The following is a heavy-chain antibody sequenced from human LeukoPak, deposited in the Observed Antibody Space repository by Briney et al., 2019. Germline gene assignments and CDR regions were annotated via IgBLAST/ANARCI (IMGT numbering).Heavy chain of an antibody. CDR1: GYTFTGYF. CDR2: INPNSGDT. J-gene: IGHJ4*02. V-gene: IGHV1-2*02. Sequence: ASVKVSCKASGYTFTGYFIHWVRQAPGQGLEWMGWINPNSGDTNYAQKFQGRVTMTRNTSISTAYMELSSLRSEDTAVYYCARGRRNMVRGAIRAYYFDYRGQGTLVTVSS. CDR3: ARGRRNMVRGAIRAYYFDY. D-gene: IGHD3-10*01.